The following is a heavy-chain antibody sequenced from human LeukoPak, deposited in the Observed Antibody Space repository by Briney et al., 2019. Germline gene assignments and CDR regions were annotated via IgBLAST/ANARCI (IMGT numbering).Heavy chain of an antibody. V-gene: IGHV3-21*04. CDR1: GFTFSSYS. Sequence: NPGGSLRLSCAASGFTFSSYSMNWVRQAPGKGLEWVSSISSSSSYIYYADSVKGRFTISRDNAKNALHLQMNSLRAEDTAVYYCARARHTVTLHYYYYGMDVWGQGTTVTVSS. J-gene: IGHJ6*02. CDR2: ISSSSSYI. CDR3: ARARHTVTLHYYYYGMDV. D-gene: IGHD4-17*01.